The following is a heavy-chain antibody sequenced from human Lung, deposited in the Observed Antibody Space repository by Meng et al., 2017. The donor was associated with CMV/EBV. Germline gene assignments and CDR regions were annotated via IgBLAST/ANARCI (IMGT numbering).Heavy chain of an antibody. CDR3: AKSLVHSAMDV. V-gene: IGHV1-8*01. D-gene: IGHD3-16*01. CDR2: MNPNSCNT. J-gene: IGHJ6*02. Sequence: ASVXVSCKASGYSFITDDISWVRQAAGQGPEWMGWMNPNSCNTGYAQKLQGRVTMTRNVSNGTDYMELTSLRSEDTADYYCAKSLVHSAMDVWCQGTAVTVSS. CDR1: GYSFITDD.